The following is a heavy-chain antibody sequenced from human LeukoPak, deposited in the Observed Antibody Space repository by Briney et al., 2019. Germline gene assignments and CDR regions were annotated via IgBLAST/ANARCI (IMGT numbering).Heavy chain of an antibody. CDR1: GFTFDDYA. D-gene: IGHD6-19*01. V-gene: IGHV3-9*01. J-gene: IGHJ5*02. CDR3: TKATGIAVAGSWFDP. CDR2: ISWNSGSI. Sequence: GGSLRVSCAASGFTFDDYAMHWVRQAPGKGLEWVSGISWNSGSIGYADSVKGRFTISRDNAKNSLYLQMNSLRAEDTALYYCTKATGIAVAGSWFDPWGQGTLVTVSS.